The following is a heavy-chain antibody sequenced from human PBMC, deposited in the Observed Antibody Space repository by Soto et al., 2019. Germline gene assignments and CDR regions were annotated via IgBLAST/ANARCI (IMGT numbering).Heavy chain of an antibody. CDR3: VVEDLGMEV. Sequence: EVQLVESGGGLIQPGGSLRLSCAASGFTVSTNYRTWVRQTPGKGLEWVSIIYSNGNTYYADSVKGRFTISRDNSKNTLYLQMNSLRVDDTAVYYCVVEDLGMEVWGHWTTVTVSS. V-gene: IGHV3-53*01. J-gene: IGHJ6*02. D-gene: IGHD2-15*01. CDR2: IYSNGNT. CDR1: GFTVSTNY.